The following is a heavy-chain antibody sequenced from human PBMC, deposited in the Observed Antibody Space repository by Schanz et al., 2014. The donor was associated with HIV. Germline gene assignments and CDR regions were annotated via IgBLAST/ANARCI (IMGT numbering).Heavy chain of an antibody. CDR2: KKQAGSEK. V-gene: IGHV3-7*01. J-gene: IGHJ4*02. Sequence: EVQLVESGGGLVQPWGSLRLSCAASGFTFSRYWMSWVRQAPGKGLEWVANKKQAGSEKYYVDSVKGRFTISRDNTENSLYLQMNSLRAEDTAVYYCARGRRGAVAGSSDYWGQGTLVTVSS. CDR1: GFTFSRYW. CDR3: ARGRRGAVAGSSDY. D-gene: IGHD6-19*01.